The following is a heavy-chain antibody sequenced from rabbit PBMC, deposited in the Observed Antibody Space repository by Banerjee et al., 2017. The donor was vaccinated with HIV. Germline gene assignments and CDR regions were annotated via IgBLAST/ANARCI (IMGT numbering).Heavy chain of an antibody. D-gene: IGHD1-1*01. CDR2: IYTSSGTT. CDR3: ARAQYANSWGYPNYFNF. CDR1: GFDLSTYYY. J-gene: IGHJ4*01. V-gene: IGHV1S40*01. Sequence: QSLEESGGDLVKPGASLTLTCTASGFDLSTYYYMCWVRQAPGKGLEWIACIYTSSGTTYYASWAKGRFTISKTSSTTVTLQMTSLTAADTATYFCARAQYANSWGYPNYFNFWGQGTLVTVS.